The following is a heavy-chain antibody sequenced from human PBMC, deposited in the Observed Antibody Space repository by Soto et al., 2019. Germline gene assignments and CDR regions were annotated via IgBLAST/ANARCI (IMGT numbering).Heavy chain of an antibody. CDR3: ARSPEATVTTFDY. D-gene: IGHD4-17*01. Sequence: QVQLQESGPGLVKPSQTLSLTCTVSGGSISSGGYYWSWIRQHPGMGLEWIGYIYYSESTYYNPSLKRRVTISGDTSKNQFSLKLSSVTAADTAVYYCARSPEATVTTFDYWGQGTLVTVSS. J-gene: IGHJ4*02. CDR2: IYYSEST. V-gene: IGHV4-31*03. CDR1: GGSISSGGYY.